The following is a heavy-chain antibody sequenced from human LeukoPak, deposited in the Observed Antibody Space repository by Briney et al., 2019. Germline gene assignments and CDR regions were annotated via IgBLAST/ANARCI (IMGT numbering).Heavy chain of an antibody. D-gene: IGHD2-15*01. J-gene: IGHJ4*02. CDR3: ARDGPAQVVDFDY. Sequence: VASVKVSCKASGYTFSGTGWYLYWLRQAPGQGLECMGWIYPYTGATHYAQKFQGRVAMTRDTSISTAYMELSRLRPDDTAVYYCARDGPAQVVDFDYWGQGTLVTVSS. V-gene: IGHV1-2*02. CDR1: GYTFSGTGWY. CDR2: IYPYTGAT.